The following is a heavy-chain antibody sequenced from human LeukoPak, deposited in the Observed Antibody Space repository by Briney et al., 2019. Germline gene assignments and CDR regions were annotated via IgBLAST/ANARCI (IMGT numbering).Heavy chain of an antibody. V-gene: IGHV1-2*02. J-gene: IGHJ3*02. Sequence: ASMKVSCKASGYTFTDYYMHWIRQAPGQGLEWMGWINSDNGGTNYPLKFEGRVTMTRDTSISTAYMELGRLRSDDTAVYYCARVFGAVHTVTNYDAFENWGQGTMVSVPS. CDR2: INSDNGGT. CDR1: GYTFTDYY. CDR3: ARVFGAVHTVTNYDAFEN. D-gene: IGHD4-17*01.